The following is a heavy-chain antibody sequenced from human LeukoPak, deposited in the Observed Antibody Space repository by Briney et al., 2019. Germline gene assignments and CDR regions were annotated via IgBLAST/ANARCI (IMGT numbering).Heavy chain of an antibody. CDR3: ARARYSSSWGITSYYFDY. J-gene: IGHJ4*02. Sequence: GGPLRLSCAASGFTFSSYWMSWVRQAPGKGLEWVANIKQDGSEKYYVDSVKGRFTISRDNAKNSLYLQMNSLRAEDTAVYYCARARYSSSWGITSYYFDYWGQGTLVTVSS. D-gene: IGHD6-13*01. CDR1: GFTFSSYW. CDR2: IKQDGSEK. V-gene: IGHV3-7*01.